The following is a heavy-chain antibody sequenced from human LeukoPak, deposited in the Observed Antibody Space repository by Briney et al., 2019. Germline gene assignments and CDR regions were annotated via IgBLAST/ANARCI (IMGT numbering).Heavy chain of an antibody. J-gene: IGHJ4*02. V-gene: IGHV3-21*01. CDR3: ARATARAAYRVFDY. Sequence: GGSLRLSCAASGFTFSSYSMNWVRQAPGKGLEWVSSISSSSSYIYYADSVKGRFTISRGNAKNSLYLQMNSLRAEDTAVYYCARATARAAYRVFDYWGQGTLVTVSS. CDR2: ISSSSSYI. CDR1: GFTFSSYS. D-gene: IGHD2-15*01.